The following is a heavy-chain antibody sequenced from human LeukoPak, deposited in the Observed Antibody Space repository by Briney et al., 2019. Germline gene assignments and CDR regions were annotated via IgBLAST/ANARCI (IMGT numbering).Heavy chain of an antibody. CDR1: GFSFSRHY. CDR2: LFSGGDT. D-gene: IGHD5-12*01. J-gene: IGHJ4*01. CDR3: ARQGYDSGFDY. V-gene: IGHV3-66*04. Sequence: AGGSLRLSCAASGFSFSRHYMSWVRQAPGKGLEWVSVLFSGGDTYYADSVEDRFSISRDSSRETLFLQMSSLRADDTAVYYCARQGYDSGFDYWGHGTMVTVSS.